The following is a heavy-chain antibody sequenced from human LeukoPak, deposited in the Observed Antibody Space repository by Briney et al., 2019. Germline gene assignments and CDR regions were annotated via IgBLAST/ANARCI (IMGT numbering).Heavy chain of an antibody. D-gene: IGHD6-25*01. Sequence: ASVKVSCKASGYTFTGYYIHWVRQAPGQGLKWMGWINPNINGTNYAQKFQGRVTMTGDRSISTAYMELSRLRSDDTAVYYCARERTPGSGYGVDYWGQGTVVTVSS. J-gene: IGHJ4*02. CDR1: GYTFTGYY. CDR2: INPNINGT. V-gene: IGHV1-2*02. CDR3: ARERTPGSGYGVDY.